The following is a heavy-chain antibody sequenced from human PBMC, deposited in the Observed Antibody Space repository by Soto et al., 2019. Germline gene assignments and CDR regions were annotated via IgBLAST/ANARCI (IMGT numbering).Heavy chain of an antibody. CDR1: GGTFSSYA. Sequence: QVQLVQSGAEVKKPGSSVKVSCKASGGTFSSYAISWVRQAPGQGLEWMGGIIPIFGTANYAQKFQGRVTITADESASTAYMELSSLRSEDTAVYYCARVGGGGYDFWRSLSYYATFDIWGQGTMVTVSS. J-gene: IGHJ3*02. CDR2: IIPIFGTA. CDR3: ARVGGGGYDFWRSLSYYATFDI. D-gene: IGHD3-3*01. V-gene: IGHV1-69*01.